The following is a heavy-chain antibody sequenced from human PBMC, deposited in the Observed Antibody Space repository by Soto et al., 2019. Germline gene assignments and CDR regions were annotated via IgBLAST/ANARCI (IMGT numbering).Heavy chain of an antibody. V-gene: IGHV4-34*01. CDR2: INHSGST. J-gene: IGHJ4*02. Sequence: SETLSLTCAVYGGSFSGYYWSWIRQPPGKGLEWIGEINHSGSTNYNPPLKSRVTISVDTSKNQFSLKLSSVTAADTAVYYCARARANPFGSFDYWGQGTLVTVSS. CDR3: ARARANPFGSFDY. D-gene: IGHD3-10*01. CDR1: GGSFSGYY.